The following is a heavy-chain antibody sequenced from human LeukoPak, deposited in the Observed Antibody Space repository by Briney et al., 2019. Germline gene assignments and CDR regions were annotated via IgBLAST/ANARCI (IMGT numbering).Heavy chain of an antibody. V-gene: IGHV3-30*03. CDR2: ISYDGSNK. Sequence: GGSLRLSCAVSGFTFTTYGIHWVRQAPGKGLEWVAVISYDGSNKIYADSVKGRFTISRGNSKNTLYLQMNSLRAEDTALYYCARSREYSYYYYGMDVWGQGTTVTVSS. J-gene: IGHJ6*02. CDR1: GFTFTTYG. D-gene: IGHD3-10*01. CDR3: ARSREYSYYYYGMDV.